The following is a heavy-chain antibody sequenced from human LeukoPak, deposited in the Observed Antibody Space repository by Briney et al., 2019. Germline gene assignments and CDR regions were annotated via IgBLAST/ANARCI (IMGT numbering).Heavy chain of an antibody. J-gene: IGHJ4*02. CDR2: IYYSGST. V-gene: IGHV4-59*01. CDR3: AISKQGYSYGYFDY. CDR1: GGSISSYY. D-gene: IGHD5-18*01. Sequence: SETLSLTCTVSGGSISSYYWSWIRQPPGKGLEWIGYIYYSGSTNYSPSLKSRVTISVDTSKNQFSLKLSSVTAADTAVYYCAISKQGYSYGYFDYWGQGTLVTVSS.